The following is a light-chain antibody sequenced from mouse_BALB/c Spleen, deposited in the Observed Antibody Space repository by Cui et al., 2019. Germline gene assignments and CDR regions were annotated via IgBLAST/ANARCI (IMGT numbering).Light chain of an antibody. V-gene: IGKV6-20*01. CDR1: ENVGTY. CDR2: GAS. Sequence: NIVMTQSPKSMSMSVGERVTFSCKASENVGTYVSWYQQKPEQSPKLLIYGASNRYTGVPDRFTGSGSATDFTLTISSVQAEDLADYHCGQSYSYPFTFGSGTKLEIK. CDR3: GQSYSYPFT. J-gene: IGKJ4*01.